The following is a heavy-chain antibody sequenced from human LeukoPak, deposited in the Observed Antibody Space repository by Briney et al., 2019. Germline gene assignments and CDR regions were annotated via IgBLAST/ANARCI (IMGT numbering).Heavy chain of an antibody. CDR1: GFTVSSNY. J-gene: IGHJ3*02. V-gene: IGHV3-23*01. CDR3: AKGGSITVMVVTPDAFDI. CDR2: ISGSGVNT. Sequence: PGGSLRLSCAASGFTVSSNYMSWVRQAPGKGLEWVSAISGSGVNTYYADSVKGRFTISRDNSKNTVYLQMNSLRGDDTAVYYCAKGGSITVMVVTPDAFDIWGQGTMVTVSS. D-gene: IGHD3-22*01.